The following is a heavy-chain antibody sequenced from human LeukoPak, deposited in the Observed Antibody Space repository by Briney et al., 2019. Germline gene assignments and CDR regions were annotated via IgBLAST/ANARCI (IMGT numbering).Heavy chain of an antibody. CDR1: GFTVSSNY. D-gene: IGHD3-10*01. V-gene: IGHV3-53*01. CDR2: IYSDEDT. Sequence: GGSLRLSCAASGFTVSSNYMSWVRQAPGKGLEWVSIIYSDEDTYYADSVKGRFAISRDNSKNMVYLQMNSLRAEDTATYYCARDPEWFGGYWGQGTLVTVSS. J-gene: IGHJ4*02. CDR3: ARDPEWFGGY.